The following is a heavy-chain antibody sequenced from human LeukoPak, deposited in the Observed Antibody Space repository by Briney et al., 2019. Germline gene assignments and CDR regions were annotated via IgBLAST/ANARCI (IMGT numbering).Heavy chain of an antibody. D-gene: IGHD5-18*01. CDR3: ASHSLEAGYIFDS. Sequence: PSETLSLTCAVSGGVPSRVFSDHYWGWIRQSPGKGLEWIGEVNDRGGTNYNPSLKSRVTISLDTSREQFSLRLTSVTAADTAVYYCASHSLEAGYIFDSWGQGTQVTVSS. J-gene: IGHJ4*02. V-gene: IGHV4-34*01. CDR1: GGVPSRVFSDHY. CDR2: VNDRGGT.